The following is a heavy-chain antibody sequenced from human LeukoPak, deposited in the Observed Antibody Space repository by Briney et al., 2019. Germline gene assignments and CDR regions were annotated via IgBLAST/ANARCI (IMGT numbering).Heavy chain of an antibody. Sequence: GGSLRLSCAASGFTFSSYWMYWVRQAPGKGLVWVSRIDTDGTSTSYADSVKGRFTISRDNSKNTLYLHMESLRADDTAVYYCAQGGGSGFDNWGQGTLVTVSS. CDR2: IDTDGTST. V-gene: IGHV3-74*01. J-gene: IGHJ4*02. CDR3: AQGGGSGFDN. D-gene: IGHD3-10*01. CDR1: GFTFSSYW.